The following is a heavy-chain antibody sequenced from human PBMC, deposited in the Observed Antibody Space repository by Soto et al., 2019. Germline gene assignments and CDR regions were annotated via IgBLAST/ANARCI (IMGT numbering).Heavy chain of an antibody. D-gene: IGHD1-26*01. CDR3: SKEYTSTSRGSFDY. CDR2: ITGSSVRT. V-gene: IGHV3-23*01. J-gene: IGHJ4*02. CDR1: GFTFSNYA. Sequence: GGSLRLSCAASGFTFSNYAMNWVRQAPGKGLEWVSGITGSSVRTFYADSVKGRFTISRDNSKNTVYLQMNSVRADDTAVYYCSKEYTSTSRGSFDYRGQGALVTGSS.